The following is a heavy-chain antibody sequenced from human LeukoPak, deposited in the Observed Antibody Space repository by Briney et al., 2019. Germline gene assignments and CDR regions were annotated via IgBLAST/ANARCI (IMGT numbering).Heavy chain of an antibody. D-gene: IGHD3-10*01. Sequence: GGSLRLSCAASGFTFSSYGMHWVRQAPGKGLEWVAVISYDGSNKYYADSVKGRFTISRDNSKNTLYLQMNSLRAEDTAVYYCAKETDYGSGSYYDYWGQGTLVTVSS. V-gene: IGHV3-30*18. CDR2: ISYDGSNK. CDR3: AKETDYGSGSYYDY. J-gene: IGHJ4*02. CDR1: GFTFSSYG.